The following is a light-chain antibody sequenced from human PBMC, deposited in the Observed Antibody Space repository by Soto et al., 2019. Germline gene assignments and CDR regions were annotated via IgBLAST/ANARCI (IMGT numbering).Light chain of an antibody. CDR2: EVS. V-gene: IGLV2-14*03. CDR3: SSYTSSSTWL. Sequence: QSALTQPASVSGSPGQSITISCTGTSSDVGAYNYVSWYQQHPGKAPKLMIYEVSNRPSGVSNRFSGSKSANTASLTISGLQDGDEADYYCSSYTSSSTWLFGGGTQLTVL. J-gene: IGLJ3*02. CDR1: SSDVGAYNY.